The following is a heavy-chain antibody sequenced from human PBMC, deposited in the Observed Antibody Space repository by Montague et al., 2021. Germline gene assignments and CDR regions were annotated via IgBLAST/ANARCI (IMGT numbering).Heavy chain of an antibody. V-gene: IGHV6-1*01. CDR3: ARHSYRTFDF. J-gene: IGHJ4*02. Sequence: YSEYAESVKGRITINPDTPKNQFSLHLTSVTPEDTAVYYCARHSYRTFDFWGQGTLVTVSS. CDR2: YS. D-gene: IGHD3-10*01.